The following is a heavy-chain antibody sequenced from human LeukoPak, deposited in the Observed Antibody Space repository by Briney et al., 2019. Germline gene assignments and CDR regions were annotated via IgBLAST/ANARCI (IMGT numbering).Heavy chain of an antibody. D-gene: IGHD4-23*01. CDR3: ARDLYGGTSATFDY. CDR1: GYTFPKYF. J-gene: IGHJ4*02. V-gene: IGHV1-2*02. CDR2: INPNSGGT. Sequence: GASVKVSCKAFGYTFPKYFMHWVREAPGQGLEWMGWINPNSGGTYYAQKFQGRVTMTSDTSISTAYMELSRLRSDNTAVYYCARDLYGGTSATFDYWGQGTLVTVSS.